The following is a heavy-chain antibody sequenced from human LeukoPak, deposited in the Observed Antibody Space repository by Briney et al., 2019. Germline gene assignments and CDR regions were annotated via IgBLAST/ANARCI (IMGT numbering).Heavy chain of an antibody. J-gene: IGHJ4*02. CDR3: ANYH. Sequence: GGSLRLSCAASEFSVGSNYMTWVRQAPGKGLEWVSLIYSGGSTYYADSVKGRFTISRDNSKNTLYLQMNSLRAEDTAVYYCANYHWGQGTLVTVSS. CDR1: EFSVGSNY. D-gene: IGHD3-10*01. V-gene: IGHV3-66*01. CDR2: IYSGGST.